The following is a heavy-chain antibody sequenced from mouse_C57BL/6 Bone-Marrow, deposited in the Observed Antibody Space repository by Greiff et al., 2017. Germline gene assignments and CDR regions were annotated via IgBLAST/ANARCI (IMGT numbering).Heavy chain of an antibody. D-gene: IGHD1-1*01. V-gene: IGHV14-3*01. Sequence: VQLQQPVAELVRPGASVKLSCTASGFNIKNTYMHWVKQRPEQGLEWIGRIDPANGNTKYAPKFQGKATITADTSSNTAYLQLSSLTSEDTAIYYCARTDWDYGSSYEYVDVWGTGTTVTVSS. CDR2: IDPANGNT. J-gene: IGHJ1*03. CDR1: GFNIKNTY. CDR3: ARTDWDYGSSYEYVDV.